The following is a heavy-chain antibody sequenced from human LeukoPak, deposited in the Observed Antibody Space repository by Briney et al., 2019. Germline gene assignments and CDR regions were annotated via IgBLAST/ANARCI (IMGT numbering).Heavy chain of an antibody. CDR2: IYYSGST. V-gene: IGHV4-59*01. D-gene: IGHD2-15*01. J-gene: IGHJ4*02. CDR1: GGSITSYY. Sequence: SETLSLTCTVSGGSITSYYWSWIRQPPGKGLEWIGYIYYSGSTNYNPPLKSRVTISVDTSKNQFSLKLSSVTAADTAVYYCARFLGYCSGGTCYGYDYWGQGTLVTVSS. CDR3: ARFLGYCSGGTCYGYDY.